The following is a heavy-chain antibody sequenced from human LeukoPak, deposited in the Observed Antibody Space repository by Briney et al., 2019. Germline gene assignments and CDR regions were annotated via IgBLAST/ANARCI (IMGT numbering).Heavy chain of an antibody. CDR2: IGAGGTFT. CDR3: ARDPSSSYDFWSGLVDY. CDR1: GFTFSSYA. Sequence: GGSLRLSCTASGFTFSSYAMNWVRQAPGKGLEWVSGIGAGGTFTYYADSVKGRFTIFRDNSRNTLYLQMNSLRADDTAVYYCARDPSSSYDFWSGLVDYWGQGTLVTVSS. D-gene: IGHD3-3*01. V-gene: IGHV3-23*01. J-gene: IGHJ4*02.